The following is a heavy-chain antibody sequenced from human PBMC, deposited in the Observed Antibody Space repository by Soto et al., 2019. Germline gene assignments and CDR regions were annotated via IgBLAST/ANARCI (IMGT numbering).Heavy chain of an antibody. CDR3: ARDSIVGASKPFDY. V-gene: IGHV3-21*01. D-gene: IGHD1-26*01. J-gene: IGHJ4*02. CDR1: GFTFSSYS. Sequence: PGGSLRLSCAASGFTFSSYSMNWVRQAPGKGLEWVSSISSSSSYIYYADSVKGRFTISRDNAKNSLYLQMNSLRAEDTAVYYCARDSIVGASKPFDYWGQGTLVTVSS. CDR2: ISSSSSYI.